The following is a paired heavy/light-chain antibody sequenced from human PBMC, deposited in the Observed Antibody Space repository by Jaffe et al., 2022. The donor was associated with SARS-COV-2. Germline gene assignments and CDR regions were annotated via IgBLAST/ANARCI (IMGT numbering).Light chain of an antibody. J-gene: IGLJ3*02. CDR3: AAWDDSLSGLS. Sequence: QSVLTQPPSVSGTPGQRVTISCSGSTSNIGKTYVYWYQQLPGTAPRLLMYRSNQRPSGVPDRFSGSKSGTSASLAISGLRSEDEGDYYCAAWDDSLSGLSFGGGTKVTVL. V-gene: IGLV1-47*01. CDR2: RSN. CDR1: TSNIGKTY.
Heavy chain of an antibody. V-gene: IGHV3-15*01. CDR1: GFTFSDAW. CDR2: IKSKTVGATT. J-gene: IGHJ6*03. Sequence: EVQLVESGGGLVKPGGSLRLSCVASGFTFSDAWMSWVRQAPGKGLEWVGRIKSKTVGATTDYAAAVKGRFTISRDDSENTLYLQMNSLNTEDTAVYYCAPSPWGAAWTYSYYMDVWGEGTTVTVSS. CDR3: APSPWGAAWTYSYYMDV. D-gene: IGHD1-26*01.